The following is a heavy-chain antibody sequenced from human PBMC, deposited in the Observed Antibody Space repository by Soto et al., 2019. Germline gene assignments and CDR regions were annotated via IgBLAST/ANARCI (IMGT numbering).Heavy chain of an antibody. J-gene: IGHJ4*02. CDR1: GGSISSSNW. CDR2: IYHSGST. V-gene: IGHV4-4*02. D-gene: IGHD3-22*01. Sequence: SETLSLTCAVSGGSISSSNWWSWVRQPPGKGLEWIGEIYHSGSTNYNPSLKSRVTVSVDNSKNSLYLQMNSLRAEDTAVYYCAREHDSSGPPPDYWGQGTLVTVSS. CDR3: AREHDSSGPPPDY.